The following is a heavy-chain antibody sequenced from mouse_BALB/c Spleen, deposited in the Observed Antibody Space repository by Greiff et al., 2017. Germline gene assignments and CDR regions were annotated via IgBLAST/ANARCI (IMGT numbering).Heavy chain of an antibody. J-gene: IGHJ2*01. CDR1: GDSITSGY. CDR2: ISYSGST. V-gene: IGHV3-8*02. Sequence: EVKVEESGPSLVKPSQTLSLTCSVTGDSITSGYWNWIRKFPGNKLEYMGYISYSGSTYYNPSLKSRISITRDTSKNQYYLQLNSVTTEDTATYYCARGLKGGDFDYWGQGTTLTVSS. CDR3: ARGLKGGDFDY.